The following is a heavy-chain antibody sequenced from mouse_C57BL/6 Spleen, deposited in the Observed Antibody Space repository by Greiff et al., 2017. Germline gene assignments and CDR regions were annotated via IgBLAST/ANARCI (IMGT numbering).Heavy chain of an antibody. CDR1: GYSITSGYY. D-gene: IGHD1-3*01. Sequence: EVKLVESGPGLVKPSQSLSLTCSVTGYSITSGYYWNWIRQFPGNKLEWMGYISYDGSNNYNPSLKNRISITRDTSKNQFFLKLNSVTTEDTATYYCARDGEWGGAYWGQGTLVTVSA. CDR2: ISYDGSN. CDR3: ARDGEWGGAY. V-gene: IGHV3-6*01. J-gene: IGHJ3*01.